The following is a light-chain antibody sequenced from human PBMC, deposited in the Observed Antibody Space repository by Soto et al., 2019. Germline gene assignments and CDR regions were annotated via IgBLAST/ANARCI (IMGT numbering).Light chain of an antibody. CDR1: SSDVGGYNY. J-gene: IGLJ1*01. V-gene: IGLV2-14*01. Sequence: QSVLTQPASVSGSPGQSITISCTGTSSDVGGYNYVSWFQHHPGKAPKLIIYEVSYRPSGVSNRFSGSKSGDTASLTISGLQAEDEADYYCSSFTNTITRYAFGTGNKLTVL. CDR3: SSFTNTITRYA. CDR2: EVS.